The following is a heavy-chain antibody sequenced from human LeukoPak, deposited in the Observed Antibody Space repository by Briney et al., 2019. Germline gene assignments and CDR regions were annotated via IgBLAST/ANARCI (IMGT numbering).Heavy chain of an antibody. D-gene: IGHD6-19*01. J-gene: IGHJ4*02. CDR3: ARLPIAVAGTFDY. CDR2: IYYSGST. Sequence: SETLSLTCTVSGGSISSSSYYWGWIRQPPGKGLEWIGRIYYSGSTYYNPSLKSRVTISVDTSKNQFSLKLSSVTAADTAVYYCARLPIAVAGTFDYWGQGTLVTVSS. V-gene: IGHV4-39*01. CDR1: GGSISSSSYY.